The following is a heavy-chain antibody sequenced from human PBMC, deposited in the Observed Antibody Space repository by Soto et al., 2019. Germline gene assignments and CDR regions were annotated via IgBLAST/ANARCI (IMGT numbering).Heavy chain of an antibody. D-gene: IGHD3-22*01. Sequence: SETLSLTCTVSGGSISSGDYYWSWIRQPPGKGLEWIGYIYYSGSTNYNPSLKSRVTISVDTSKNQFSLKLSSVTAADTAVYYCARDLMDYYDSSGYYTYYYGMDVWGQGTTVTVSS. CDR2: IYYSGST. CDR1: GGSISSGDYY. CDR3: ARDLMDYYDSSGYYTYYYGMDV. V-gene: IGHV4-61*08. J-gene: IGHJ6*02.